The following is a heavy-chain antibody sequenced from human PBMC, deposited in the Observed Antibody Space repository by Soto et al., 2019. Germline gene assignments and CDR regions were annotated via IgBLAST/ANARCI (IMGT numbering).Heavy chain of an antibody. CDR3: AREGLRHAGGIDY. V-gene: IGHV1-69*01. J-gene: IGHJ4*02. CDR2: IIPIFGTA. CDR1: GGTFSSYS. Sequence: QVQLVQSGAEVKKPGSSVKFSCKASGGTFSSYSINWVRQAPGQGLEWMGEIIPIFGTANYAQKFQGRVTINADESTSTAYMELSSLRSEGTAVYYCAREGLRHAGGIDYWGQGTLVTVSS. D-gene: IGHD3-16*01.